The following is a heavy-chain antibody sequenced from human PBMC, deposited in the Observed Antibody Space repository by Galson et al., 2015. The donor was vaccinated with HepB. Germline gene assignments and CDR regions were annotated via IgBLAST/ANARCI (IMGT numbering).Heavy chain of an antibody. V-gene: IGHV3-23*01. CDR1: GFTFSSYA. CDR3: AKDRDFWSGYFVYYFDY. Sequence: SLRLSCAASGFTFSSYAMSWVRQAPGKGLEWVSAISGSGGSTYYADSVKGRFTISRDNSKNTLYLQMNSLRAEDTAVYYCAKDRDFWSGYFVYYFDYWGQGTLVTVSS. D-gene: IGHD3-3*01. CDR2: ISGSGGST. J-gene: IGHJ4*02.